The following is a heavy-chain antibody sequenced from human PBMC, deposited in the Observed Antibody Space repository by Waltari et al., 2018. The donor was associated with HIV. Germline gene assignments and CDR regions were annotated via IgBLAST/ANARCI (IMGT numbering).Heavy chain of an antibody. J-gene: IGHJ4*02. CDR3: ARGRSSTRYYFDY. Sequence: QVQLEESGPGLVKPSGTLSLTCSVSGGAITTNNWWTWVRQPPGKGLAWIGEIHQSGNTKTTPSLKSRVTISVDKSKNQWSLKLSPVTAADTAVYYCARGRSSTRYYFDYWGQGTLVTVSS. CDR2: IHQSGNT. D-gene: IGHD2-2*01. CDR1: GGAITTNNW. V-gene: IGHV4-4*02.